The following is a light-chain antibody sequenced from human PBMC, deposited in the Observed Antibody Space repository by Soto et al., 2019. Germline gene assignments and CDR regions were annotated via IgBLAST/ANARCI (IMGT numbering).Light chain of an antibody. J-gene: IGKJ1*01. V-gene: IGKV1-5*03. CDR3: QQYNTYSPWT. CDR1: QTISTW. Sequence: DMQMSQSPSTLSASIGDRVTVTCRTSQTISTWLAWYQQRPGKAPNLLIYKASSLESGVPSRFSGSGSGTEFTLTISSLQPDDFATYYCQQYNTYSPWTFGQGTKVDI. CDR2: KAS.